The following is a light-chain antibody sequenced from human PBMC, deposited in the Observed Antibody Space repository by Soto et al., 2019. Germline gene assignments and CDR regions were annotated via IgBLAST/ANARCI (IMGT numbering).Light chain of an antibody. J-gene: IGKJ1*01. CDR3: MQGTHWPWT. Sequence: DVVRTQSPLSLPVTLGQPASISCRSSQSPLYSDGNTYLSWFQQRPGQSPRRLIYKVSNRDSGVPDRFSGSGSGTDFTLKISRVEAEDVGVYYCMQGTHWPWTFGQGTKVDIK. V-gene: IGKV2-30*01. CDR1: QSPLYSDGNTY. CDR2: KVS.